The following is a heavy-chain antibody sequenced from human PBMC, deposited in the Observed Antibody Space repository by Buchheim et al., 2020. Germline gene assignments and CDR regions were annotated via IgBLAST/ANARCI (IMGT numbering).Heavy chain of an antibody. CDR1: GGSISSGGYY. CDR3: ARSPGDSSGWYSYYYYYGMDV. V-gene: IGHV4-31*03. CDR2: IYYSGST. Sequence: QVQLQESGPGLVKPSQTLSLTCTVSGGSISSGGYYWSWIRQHPGKGLEWIGYIYYSGSTYYNPSLKSRVTISVDTAKNPFSLKLSSVTAADTAVYYCARSPGDSSGWYSYYYYYGMDVWGQGTT. D-gene: IGHD6-19*01. J-gene: IGHJ6*02.